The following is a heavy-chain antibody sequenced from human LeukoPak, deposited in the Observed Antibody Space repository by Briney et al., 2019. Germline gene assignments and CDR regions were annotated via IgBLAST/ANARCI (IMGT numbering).Heavy chain of an antibody. CDR1: GFTLSSYN. Sequence: GGSLRLSCAASGFTLSSYNMKWVRQAPGKGLEWVSSISYRSSDIEYADSVKGRFTISRDNAKKSLYLQMSSLRAEDTAVYYCARVYSSSWYSGYLYMDVWGKGTTVTVSS. D-gene: IGHD6-13*01. CDR2: ISYRSSDI. V-gene: IGHV3-21*01. J-gene: IGHJ6*03. CDR3: ARVYSSSWYSGYLYMDV.